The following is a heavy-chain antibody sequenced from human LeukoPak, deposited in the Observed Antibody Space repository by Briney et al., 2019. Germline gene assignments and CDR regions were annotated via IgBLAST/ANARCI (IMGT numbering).Heavy chain of an antibody. Sequence: PSETLSLTCAVSGGSISSGGYYWSWIRQPPGKGLEWIGEINHSGSTNYNPSLKSRVTISVDTSKNQFSLKLSSVTAADTAVYYCARAPYSGSYRPPGSWGQGTLVTVSS. CDR2: INHSGST. D-gene: IGHD1-26*01. J-gene: IGHJ5*02. CDR1: GGSISSGGYY. V-gene: IGHV4-34*01. CDR3: ARAPYSGSYRPPGS.